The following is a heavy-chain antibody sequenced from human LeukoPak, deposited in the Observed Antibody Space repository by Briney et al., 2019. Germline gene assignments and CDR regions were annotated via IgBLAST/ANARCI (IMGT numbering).Heavy chain of an antibody. J-gene: IGHJ4*02. CDR2: IGNNGGGI. D-gene: IGHD6-19*01. CDR1: GFTFSTYT. V-gene: IGHV3-23*01. Sequence: PGGSLRLSCAASGFTFSTYTMYWVRHPPGKRLEWVSIIGNNGGGIHYADSVKGRFTISRDNSKNTLYLQMNSLRAEDTAVYYCAKDQIRSSGWRPTFDYWGQGTLVTVSS. CDR3: AKDQIRSSGWRPTFDY.